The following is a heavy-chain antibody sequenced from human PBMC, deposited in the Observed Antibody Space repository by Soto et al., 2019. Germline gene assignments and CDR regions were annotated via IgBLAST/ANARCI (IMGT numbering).Heavy chain of an antibody. D-gene: IGHD3-16*01. CDR2: IYYSGST. CDR1: GGSISSYY. V-gene: IGHV4-59*08. CDR3: ARPPGGGYGHFAFDI. J-gene: IGHJ3*02. Sequence: SETLSLTCTVSGGSISSYYWSWIRQPPGKGLEWIGYIYYSGSTNYNPSLKSRVTISVDTSKNQFSLKLSSVTAADTAVYYCARPPGGGYGHFAFDIWGQGTMVTVSS.